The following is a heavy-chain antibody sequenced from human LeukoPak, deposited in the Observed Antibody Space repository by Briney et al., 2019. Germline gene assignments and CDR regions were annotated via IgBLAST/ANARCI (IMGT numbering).Heavy chain of an antibody. CDR3: AKGRYGSGSFSTPFEY. CDR2: ISSDGGST. Sequence: GGSLRLSCAASGFTFDDYSMHWVRQAPGKGLEWVSLISSDGGSTYYADSVKGRFTISRDNSKNSLYVQLNNLKTEDTALYYCAKGRYGSGSFSTPFEYWGQGTLVTVSS. D-gene: IGHD3-10*01. J-gene: IGHJ4*02. CDR1: GFTFDDYS. V-gene: IGHV3-43*01.